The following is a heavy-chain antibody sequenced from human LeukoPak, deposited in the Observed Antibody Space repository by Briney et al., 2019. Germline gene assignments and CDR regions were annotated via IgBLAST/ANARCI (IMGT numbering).Heavy chain of an antibody. Sequence: GGSLRLSCGASGFTFSSYDMHWVRQAPGKGLEWVSYISSSGSTIYYADSVKGRFTISRDNAKNSLYLQMNSLRAEDTAVYYCGAQGYYFDYWGQGTLVTVSS. CDR1: GFTFSSYD. J-gene: IGHJ4*02. V-gene: IGHV3-48*03. CDR2: ISSSGSTI. CDR3: GAQGYYFDY. D-gene: IGHD1-26*01.